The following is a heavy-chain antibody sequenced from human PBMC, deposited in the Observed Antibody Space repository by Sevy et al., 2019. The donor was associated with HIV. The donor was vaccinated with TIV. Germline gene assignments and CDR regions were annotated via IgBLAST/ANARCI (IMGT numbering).Heavy chain of an antibody. CDR1: GFTFNDHA. J-gene: IGHJ6*03. CDR3: AKGGAAAASDSMDV. V-gene: IGHV3-9*03. CDR2: ISWDSGSI. Sequence: GGSLRLSCAASGFTFNDHAMHWVRQAPGKGLEWVSGISWDSGSIGYADSVKGRFTISRDNAKNSVYLQMNSLRVEDMALYYCAKGGAAAASDSMDVWGNGTTVTVSS. D-gene: IGHD6-13*01.